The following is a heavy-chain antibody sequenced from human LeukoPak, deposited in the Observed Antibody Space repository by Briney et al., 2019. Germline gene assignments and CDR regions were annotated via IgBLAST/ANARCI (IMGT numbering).Heavy chain of an antibody. J-gene: IGHJ4*02. CDR3: AKDSGYDKSSGPPEGY. D-gene: IGHD5-12*01. CDR1: GFTFDEYA. Sequence: GSLRLSCAASGFTFDEYAMHWVRQVPGKGLEWVSLISGDGGSTDYADSVKGRFTISRDNSKNSLYLQMNSLRTEDTALYYCAKDSGYDKSSGPPEGYWGQGTLVTVSS. V-gene: IGHV3-43*02. CDR2: ISGDGGST.